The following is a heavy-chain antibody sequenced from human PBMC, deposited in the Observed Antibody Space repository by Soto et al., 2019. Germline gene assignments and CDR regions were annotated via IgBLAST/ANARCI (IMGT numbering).Heavy chain of an antibody. CDR2: INGDGSST. Sequence: SLGLSCAASGFTFSNFWMHWVRQAPGKGPVWVSRINGDGSSTSHADSVKGRFTISRDNAENTLFLQMSGLRAEDTAVYYCARAQLLPDDAFDAWGRGTVVTVPS. V-gene: IGHV3-74*01. D-gene: IGHD2-2*01. CDR1: GFTFSNFW. CDR3: ARAQLLPDDAFDA. J-gene: IGHJ3*01.